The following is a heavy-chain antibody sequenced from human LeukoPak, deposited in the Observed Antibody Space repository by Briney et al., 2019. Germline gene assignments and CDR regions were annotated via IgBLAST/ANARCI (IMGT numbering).Heavy chain of an antibody. J-gene: IGHJ4*02. V-gene: IGHV4-59*11. CDR1: GASMNTHY. CDR2: MLDTVTT. CDR3: ATTQRGNIFGYFDF. Sequence: SETLSLTRAVSGASMNTHYWSWIRQPPGKGLEWIRYMLDTVTTKDNPSLKSRFTLSADTSKNQFFLRLTSVTAADTAVYYCATTQRGNIFGYFDFGGQGLPVTVSS. D-gene: IGHD5-18*01.